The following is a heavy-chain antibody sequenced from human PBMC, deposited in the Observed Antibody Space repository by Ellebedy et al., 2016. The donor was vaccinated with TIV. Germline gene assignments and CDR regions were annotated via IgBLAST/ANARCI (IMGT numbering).Heavy chain of an antibody. J-gene: IGHJ4*02. CDR3: ARDYYGSEN. CDR2: IHPDGSEK. D-gene: IGHD3-10*01. V-gene: IGHV3-7*01. Sequence: PGGSLRLSCAAFGFTFSSYWMSWVRQAPGKGLEWVANIHPDGSEKYYVDSVKGRFTISRDNAKNSLYLEMNSLRAEDTAVYYCARDYYGSENWGQGTLVTVSS. CDR1: GFTFSSYW.